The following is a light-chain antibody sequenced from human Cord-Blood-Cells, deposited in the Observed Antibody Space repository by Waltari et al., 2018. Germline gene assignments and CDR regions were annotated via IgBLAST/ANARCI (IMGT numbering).Light chain of an antibody. CDR1: PGVSRY. Sequence: EIVLTQSPATLSLSPGERATLSCRASPGVSRYLDLYQQKPGQAPRLLIYDASSRATGIPARLSGSGSGTDVTLTISSLEPEDYEVYFCQQRNNLFSFGPGTKVDSK. CDR2: DAS. CDR3: QQRNNLFS. V-gene: IGKV3-11*01. J-gene: IGKJ3*01.